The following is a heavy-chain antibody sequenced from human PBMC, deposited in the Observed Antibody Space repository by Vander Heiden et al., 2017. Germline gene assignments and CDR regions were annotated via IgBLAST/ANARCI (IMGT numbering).Heavy chain of an antibody. J-gene: IGHJ4*02. CDR1: GFTFSSYA. D-gene: IGHD3-16*01. Sequence: EVLLLESGGGLVQPGESLRLSCAAFGFTFSSYAMSWVRQAPGKGLEWVSAISNSGSSTNFADSVKGRFTISRDNSKYTLYLQMNSLRAEDTAVYFCAKGRESRGAYRPFDFWGQGILVTVSS. V-gene: IGHV3-23*01. CDR3: AKGRESRGAYRPFDF. CDR2: ISNSGSST.